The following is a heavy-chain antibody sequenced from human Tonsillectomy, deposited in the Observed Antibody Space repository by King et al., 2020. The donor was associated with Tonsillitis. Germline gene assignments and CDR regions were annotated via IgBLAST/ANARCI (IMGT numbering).Heavy chain of an antibody. Sequence: VQLQQWCAGLLKPSETLSRTCAVYGGSFSGYYWSWIRQPPGKVLGWIGEINHSGSTNYNPSLKSRVTISVDTSKNQFSLKLSSVTAADTAVYYCAREPGIAAAGDWFDPWGQGTLVTVSS. CDR2: INHSGST. J-gene: IGHJ5*02. V-gene: IGHV4-34*01. CDR1: GGSFSGYY. CDR3: AREPGIAAAGDWFDP. D-gene: IGHD6-13*01.